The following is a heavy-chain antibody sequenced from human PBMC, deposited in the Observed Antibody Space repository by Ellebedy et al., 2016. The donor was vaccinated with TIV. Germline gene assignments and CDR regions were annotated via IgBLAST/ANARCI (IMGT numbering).Heavy chain of an antibody. V-gene: IGHV3-21*01. J-gene: IGHJ5*02. CDR3: ARESHYDISPIDP. D-gene: IGHD3-16*01. CDR1: GSTFSAYS. CDR2: FSSSSTYL. Sequence: PGGSLRLSCAASGSTFSAYSMTWLRQAPGKGLECVSSFSSSSTYLQYADSVKGRFTVSRDNAKSSLYLQMNSLRAEDTAVYYCARESHYDISPIDPWGQGTLVTVSS.